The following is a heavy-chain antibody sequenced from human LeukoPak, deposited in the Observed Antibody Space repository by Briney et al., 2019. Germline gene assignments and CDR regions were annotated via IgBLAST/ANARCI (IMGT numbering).Heavy chain of an antibody. D-gene: IGHD3-10*01. Sequence: GGSLRLSCAASGFTFSSYGMHWVRQAPGKGLEWVAFIRYDGSNKYYADSVKGRFTISRDNSKNTLYLQMNSLRAEDTAVYYCAKTRYYYYGSGSYYTQYYFDYWGQGTLVTVSS. CDR2: IRYDGSNK. CDR1: GFTFSSYG. J-gene: IGHJ4*02. CDR3: AKTRYYYYGSGSYYTQYYFDY. V-gene: IGHV3-30*02.